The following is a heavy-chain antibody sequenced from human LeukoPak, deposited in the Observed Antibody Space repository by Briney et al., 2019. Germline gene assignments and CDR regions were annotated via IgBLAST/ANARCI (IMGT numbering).Heavy chain of an antibody. V-gene: IGHV4-59*01. CDR2: IYYSGST. CDR1: GGSISSYY. CDR3: ARDHRGITIFGVVINWFDP. D-gene: IGHD3-3*01. Sequence: SETLSLTCTVSGGSISSYYWSWIRQPPGKGLEWIGYIYYSGSTNYNPSLKSRVTISVDTSKNQFSLKLSSVTAADTAVYYCARDHRGITIFGVVINWFDPWGQGTLVTVSS. J-gene: IGHJ5*02.